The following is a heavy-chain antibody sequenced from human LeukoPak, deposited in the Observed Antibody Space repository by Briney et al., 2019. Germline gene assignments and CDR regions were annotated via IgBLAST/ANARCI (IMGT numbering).Heavy chain of an antibody. V-gene: IGHV3-30*18. CDR3: AKVPGARIAVAHYYFDY. Sequence: GGSLRLSCAASGFTFSSYGMHWVRQAPGKGLERVAVISYDGSNKYYTDSVKGRFTISRDNSKNTLYLQMNSLRAEDTAVYYCAKVPGARIAVAHYYFDYWGQGTLVTVSS. CDR2: ISYDGSNK. CDR1: GFTFSSYG. J-gene: IGHJ4*02. D-gene: IGHD6-19*01.